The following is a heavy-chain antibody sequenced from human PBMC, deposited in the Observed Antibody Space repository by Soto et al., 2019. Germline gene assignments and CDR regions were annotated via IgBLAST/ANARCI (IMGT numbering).Heavy chain of an antibody. CDR1: GFTFSSSA. V-gene: IGHV3-23*01. CDR2: ISGRGGST. CDR3: AKEGIVPAAVDFDY. J-gene: IGHJ4*02. Sequence: EVQLLESGGGLVQPGGSLRLSCAASGFTFSSSAMSWVRPAPGKGLEWVSSISGRGGSTYYADSVKGRFTISRDNSKNTLYLQMNSLRAEDTAVYYCAKEGIVPAAVDFDYWGQGTLVTVSS. D-gene: IGHD2-2*01.